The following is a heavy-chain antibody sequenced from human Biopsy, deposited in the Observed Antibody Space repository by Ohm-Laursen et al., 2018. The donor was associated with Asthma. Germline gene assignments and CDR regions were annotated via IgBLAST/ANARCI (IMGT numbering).Heavy chain of an antibody. V-gene: IGHV3-9*01. CDR2: ISWNSGSM. Sequence: SLRLSCTASGFTFAVYAMHWVRQAPGKGLEWVPGISWNSGSMGYADSVKGRFTISRDNAKNSLYLQMDSLRAEDTALYYCAKGEWELLETNFDYWGQGTLVTVSS. D-gene: IGHD1-26*01. CDR3: AKGEWELLETNFDY. CDR1: GFTFAVYA. J-gene: IGHJ4*02.